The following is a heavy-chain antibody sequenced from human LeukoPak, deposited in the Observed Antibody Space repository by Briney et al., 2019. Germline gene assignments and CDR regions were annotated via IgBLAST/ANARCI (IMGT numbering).Heavy chain of an antibody. CDR2: IYYSGST. CDR1: GGSTSSGDYS. CDR3: ARQGHYYYYGMDV. J-gene: IGHJ6*02. Sequence: SETLSLTCTVSGGSTSSGDYSWSWIRQPPGKGLEWIGYIYYSGSTYYNPSLKSRVTISVDTSKNQFSLKLSSVTAADTAVYYCARQGHYYYYGMDVWGQGTTVTVSS. V-gene: IGHV4-30-4*01.